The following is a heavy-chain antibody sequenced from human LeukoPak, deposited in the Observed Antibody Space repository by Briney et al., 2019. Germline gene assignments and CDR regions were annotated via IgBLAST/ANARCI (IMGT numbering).Heavy chain of an antibody. CDR3: ARRLLQEWFGEYINWFDP. CDR2: IYYSGST. D-gene: IGHD3-10*01. Sequence: SETLSLTCTVSGGSISSSSYYWGWIRQPPGKGLEWIGSIYYSGSTYYNPSLKSRVTISVDTSKNQFSLKLSSVTAADTAVYYCARRLLQEWFGEYINWFDPWGQGTLVTVSS. CDR1: GGSISSSSYY. V-gene: IGHV4-39*01. J-gene: IGHJ5*02.